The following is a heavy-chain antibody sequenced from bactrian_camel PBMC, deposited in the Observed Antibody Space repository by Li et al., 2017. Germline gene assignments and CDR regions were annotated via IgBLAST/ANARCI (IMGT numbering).Heavy chain of an antibody. Sequence: HVQLVESGGGSVQAGGSLRLSCAASGDVDTVYYMGWFRQAPGKEREGIAPITPSTGYTFYADSVTARFSISKDNSKNILYLQMNSLEPEDSAMYYCTADYAVEGTRYCDPSYADMDYWGKG. CDR1: GDVDTVYY. V-gene: IGHV3S53*01. J-gene: IGHJ7*01. CDR2: ITPSTGYT. D-gene: IGHD2*01.